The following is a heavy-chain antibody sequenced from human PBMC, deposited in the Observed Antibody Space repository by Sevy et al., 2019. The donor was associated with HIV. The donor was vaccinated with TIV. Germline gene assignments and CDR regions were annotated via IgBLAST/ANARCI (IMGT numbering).Heavy chain of an antibody. CDR3: ARCRSPYGDYATGSFDY. CDR1: GGSVSTDSYY. J-gene: IGHJ4*02. Sequence: SETLSLTCTVSGGSVSTDSYYGSWIRQPPGKGVEWIGYLFYSGSTNYNPSLKSRVTISLDTSKNQFSLKLSSVTAADTAVYYCARCRSPYGDYATGSFDYWGQGALVTVSS. V-gene: IGHV4-61*01. D-gene: IGHD4-17*01. CDR2: LFYSGST.